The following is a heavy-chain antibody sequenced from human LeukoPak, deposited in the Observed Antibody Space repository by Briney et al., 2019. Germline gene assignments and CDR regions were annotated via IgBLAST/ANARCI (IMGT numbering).Heavy chain of an antibody. D-gene: IGHD6-6*01. CDR2: ISYDGSNK. CDR1: GFTFSSYA. CDR3: ARSSSSTDDAFDI. Sequence: GGSLRLSCAASGFTFSSYAMHWVRQAPGKGLEWVAVISYDGSNKYYADSVKGRFTISRDNSKNTLHLQMNSLRAEDTAVYYCARSSSSTDDAFDIWGQGTMVTVSS. J-gene: IGHJ3*02. V-gene: IGHV3-30-3*01.